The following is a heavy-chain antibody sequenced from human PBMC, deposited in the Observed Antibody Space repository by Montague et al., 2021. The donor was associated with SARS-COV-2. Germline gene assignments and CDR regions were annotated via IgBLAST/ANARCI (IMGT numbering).Heavy chain of an antibody. Sequence: SETLSLTCTVSGASISTGSDYWTWIRQRPGRGLEWIGNFYYSGGSTYNPSLKCRVTISADTSKNLFSLTLKSVTASDTAVYYCARDRGYIYGGNSAWFDPWGQGTLVTVSS. J-gene: IGHJ5*02. CDR1: GASISTGSDY. CDR3: ARDRGYIYGGNSAWFDP. D-gene: IGHD4-23*01. CDR2: FYYSGGS. V-gene: IGHV4-61*03.